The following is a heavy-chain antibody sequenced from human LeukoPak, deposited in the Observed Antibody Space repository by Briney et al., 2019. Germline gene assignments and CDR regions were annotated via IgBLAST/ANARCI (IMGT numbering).Heavy chain of an antibody. Sequence: ASVKVSCKVSGYTLTELSMHWVRQAPGKGLEWMGGFDPEDGETIYAQKFQGRVTMTEDTSTDTAYMKLSSLRSEDTAVYYCATDARGYGTMHYYYYMDVWGKGTTVTVSS. CDR2: FDPEDGET. D-gene: IGHD1-7*01. V-gene: IGHV1-24*01. J-gene: IGHJ6*03. CDR3: ATDARGYGTMHYYYYMDV. CDR1: GYTLTELS.